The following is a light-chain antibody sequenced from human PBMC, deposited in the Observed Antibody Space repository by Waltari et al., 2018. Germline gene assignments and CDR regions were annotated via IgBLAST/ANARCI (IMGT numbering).Light chain of an antibody. Sequence: EIVLTQSPHTLSLSPGERATLSRRASQSVSSSYLAWYQQKPGQAPRLLIYGASSRANGIPARFIGSGSGKEFTLTISSLEPEDFAVYYCQQYGSSPPITFGQGTRLEIK. V-gene: IGKV3-20*01. CDR1: QSVSSSY. J-gene: IGKJ5*01. CDR2: GAS. CDR3: QQYGSSPPIT.